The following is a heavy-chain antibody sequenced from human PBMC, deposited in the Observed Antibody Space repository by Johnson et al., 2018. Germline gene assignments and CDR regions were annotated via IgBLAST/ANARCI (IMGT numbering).Heavy chain of an antibody. D-gene: IGHD1-1*01. V-gene: IGHV3-23*04. Sequence: VQLVESGGGVVQPGRSLRLSCVASGFTFNSYAMIWVRQAPGKGLEWVSAISGSGGSTYYADSVKGRFTISRDNSKSTLYMQTDSLRAEDTAVYYCAKDPYTPHWSVPCAFDSWGQGTIVTGSS. CDR2: ISGSGGST. CDR1: GFTFNSYA. CDR3: AKDPYTPHWSVPCAFDS. J-gene: IGHJ3*02.